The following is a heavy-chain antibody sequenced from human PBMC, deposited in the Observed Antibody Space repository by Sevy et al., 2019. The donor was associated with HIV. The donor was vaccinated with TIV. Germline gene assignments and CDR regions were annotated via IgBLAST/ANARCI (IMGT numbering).Heavy chain of an antibody. CDR2: IVVDSGNT. CDR3: AADGAITIFGVVPYYYYYGMDV. V-gene: IGHV1-58*01. CDR1: GFTFTSSA. Sequence: ASVKVSCKASGFTFTSSAVQWVRQARGQRLEWIGWIVVDSGNTNYAQKFQERVTITRDMSTSTAYMELSSLRSEDTAVYYCAADGAITIFGVVPYYYYYGMDVWGQGTTVTVSS. D-gene: IGHD3-3*01. J-gene: IGHJ6*02.